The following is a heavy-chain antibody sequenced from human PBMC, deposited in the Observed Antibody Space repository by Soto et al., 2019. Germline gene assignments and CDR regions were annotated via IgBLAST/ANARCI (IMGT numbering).Heavy chain of an antibody. J-gene: IGHJ4*02. CDR3: ARDTTSPPRYFDY. D-gene: IGHD1-1*01. V-gene: IGHV3-48*01. CDR1: GFTFSSYS. Sequence: PGGSLRLSCAASGFTFSSYSMNWVRQAPGKGLEWVSYISSSCSTIYYADSVKGRFTISRDNAKNSLYLQMNSLRAEDTAVYYCARDTTSPPRYFDYWGQGTLVTV. CDR2: ISSSCSTI.